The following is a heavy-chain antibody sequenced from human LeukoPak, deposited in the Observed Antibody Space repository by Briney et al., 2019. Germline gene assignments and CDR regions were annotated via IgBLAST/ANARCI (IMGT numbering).Heavy chain of an antibody. J-gene: IGHJ5*02. CDR3: ARDDVIGAASLLDP. CDR1: GYTFTSSA. V-gene: IGHV7-4-1*02. Sequence: ASVKVSCKASGYTFTSSAINRLRQAPGQGPEWMGWINMYTGAPTYAQGFTGRFVFSLDTSVSTAYLQINSLKAEDTAVYYCARDDVIGAASLLDPWGQGTLVIVSS. CDR2: INMYTGAP. D-gene: IGHD6-13*01.